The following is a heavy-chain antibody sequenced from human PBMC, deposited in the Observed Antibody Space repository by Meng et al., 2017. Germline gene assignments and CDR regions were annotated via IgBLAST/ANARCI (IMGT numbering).Heavy chain of an antibody. CDR3: ARVDLEHGYNPHY. J-gene: IGHJ4*02. CDR2: ISSSSSYI. Sequence: GESLKISCAASGFTFSSYSMNWVRQAPGKGLEWVSSISSSSSYIYYADSVKGRFTISRDNAKNSLYLQMNSLRAEDTAVYYCARVDLEHGYNPHYWGQGTLVTV. V-gene: IGHV3-21*01. D-gene: IGHD5-24*01. CDR1: GFTFSSYS.